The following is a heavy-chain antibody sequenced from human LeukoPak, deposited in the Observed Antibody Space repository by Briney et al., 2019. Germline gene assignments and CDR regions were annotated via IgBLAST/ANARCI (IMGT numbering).Heavy chain of an antibody. V-gene: IGHV1-18*01. Sequence: GAVTMTTDTSTSTAYMELRSLRSDDTAVYYCARDLRGWLYYFDFWGQGTLVTVSS. CDR3: ARDLRGWLYYFDF. J-gene: IGHJ4*02. D-gene: IGHD6-19*01.